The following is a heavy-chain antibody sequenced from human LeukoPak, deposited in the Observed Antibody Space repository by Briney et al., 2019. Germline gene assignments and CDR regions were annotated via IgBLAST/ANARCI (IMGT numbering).Heavy chain of an antibody. Sequence: GGSLRLSCAASGFSVSDTYMSWVRQGPGEGLEWVSVIWSGGGAYYADSVKGRFTISRDISKNTLYLQMNSLRPEDTAVYYCGAWLRPVEYWGQGTLVTVSS. CDR2: IWSGGGA. J-gene: IGHJ4*02. CDR3: GAWLRPVEY. D-gene: IGHD5-12*01. V-gene: IGHV3-53*01. CDR1: GFSVSDTY.